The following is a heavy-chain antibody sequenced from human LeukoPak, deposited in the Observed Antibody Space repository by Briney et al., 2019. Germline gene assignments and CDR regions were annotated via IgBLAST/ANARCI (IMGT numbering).Heavy chain of an antibody. V-gene: IGHV1-2*02. CDR3: AGGNDPSIFGMIQWFDP. CDR2: INPKSGGT. D-gene: IGHD3-3*01. J-gene: IGHJ5*02. CDR1: EYNFIAYY. Sequence: VASVKVSCKASEYNFIAYYLHWVRQAPGQGLEWMGCINPKSGGTNYDQKFQGRVTMTSDMSINTAYMELSRLTSDDTAVYYCAGGNDPSIFGMIQWFDPWGQGTLVTVSS.